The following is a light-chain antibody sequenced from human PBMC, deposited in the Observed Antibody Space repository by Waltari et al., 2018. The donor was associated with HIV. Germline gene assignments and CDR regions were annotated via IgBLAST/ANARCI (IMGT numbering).Light chain of an antibody. CDR3: CSYGGSWSFV. CDR1: TNNVGTYNY. Sequence: QSALTQPRSVSGSPGQSVTISCAGSTNNVGTYNYVSWYHQNSGEAPRLILYDVDQRPSGVPVRFSGARSGDTASLTISGLQAEDEGDFYCCSYGGSWSFVFGGGTRVTVL. CDR2: DVD. V-gene: IGLV2-11*01. J-gene: IGLJ2*01.